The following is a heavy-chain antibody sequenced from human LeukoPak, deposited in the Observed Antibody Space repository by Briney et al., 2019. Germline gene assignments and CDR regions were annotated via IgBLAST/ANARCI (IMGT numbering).Heavy chain of an antibody. V-gene: IGHV4-59*02. CDR3: ARVAPHRVALVRGVAGYFDY. J-gene: IGHJ4*02. CDR2: FYYCWST. Sequence: SETLSLTCTVSGGSVRGSYWIWIRKSPGKGLELFGNFYYCWSTNYNPSLKSRVTISVDTSKNQFSLKLSSVIAADTAVYYCARVAPHRVALVRGVAGYFDYWGQGTLVTVSS. D-gene: IGHD3-10*01. CDR1: GGSVRGSY.